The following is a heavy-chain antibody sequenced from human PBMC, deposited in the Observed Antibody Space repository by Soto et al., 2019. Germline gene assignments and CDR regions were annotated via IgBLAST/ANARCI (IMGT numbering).Heavy chain of an antibody. V-gene: IGHV3-13*05. CDR3: ARTDRYFYGLDV. J-gene: IGHJ6*02. CDR1: GFTFRNYD. Sequence: EVQLVESGGGLVQPGGSLRLSCEASGFTFRNYDMHWVRQGTGKGLEWVSGISAAGDQDYADSVEGRFTISRENAQNSFFLQMNSLRVGDTAVYYCARTDRYFYGLDVWGQGTTVIVSS. CDR2: ISAAGDQ.